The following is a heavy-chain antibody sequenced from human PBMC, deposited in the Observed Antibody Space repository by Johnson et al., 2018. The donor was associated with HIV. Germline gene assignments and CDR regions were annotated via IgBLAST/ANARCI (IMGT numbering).Heavy chain of an antibody. CDR1: GFTFSDYY. CDR3: ARGGAQFLEWLLSDQYAFDI. D-gene: IGHD3-3*01. V-gene: IGHV3-11*04. J-gene: IGHJ3*02. CDR2: IGTSDSTT. Sequence: QVQLLESGGGLVNPGGSLRLSCITSGFTFSDYYMSWVRHSPGRGLECVSYIGTSDSTTYYADSVKGRFSISRDNAKNSLYLQMGSLSTEEMAVYYCARGGAQFLEWLLSDQYAFDIWGQGTMVTVSS.